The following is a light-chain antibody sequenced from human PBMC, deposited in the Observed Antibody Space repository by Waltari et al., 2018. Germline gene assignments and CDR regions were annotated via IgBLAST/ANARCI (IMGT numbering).Light chain of an antibody. CDR1: QDIEKH. CDR3: QQYDNIPHT. Sequence: DVQMTQAPSSLSASVRDRVTITCQASQDIEKHLNWYQQKPGKAPKLLIYDASNLETGVPLRFSGSRSRTDFTFTISSLQPEDVATYYCQQYDNIPHTFGQGTTLEIK. CDR2: DAS. V-gene: IGKV1-33*01. J-gene: IGKJ2*01.